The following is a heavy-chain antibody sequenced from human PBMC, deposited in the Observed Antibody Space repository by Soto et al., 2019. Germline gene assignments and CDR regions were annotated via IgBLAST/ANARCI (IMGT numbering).Heavy chain of an antibody. V-gene: IGHV3-30-3*01. D-gene: IGHD5-12*01. Sequence: QVQLVESGGGVVQPGRSLRLSCAASGFTFSSYAMHWVRQAPGKGLEWVAVISYDGSNKYYADSVKGRFTISRDNSKNTLYLQMNSLRAEDTAVYYCARDLSRSSYGTDAFDIWGQGTMVTVSS. CDR2: ISYDGSNK. J-gene: IGHJ3*02. CDR3: ARDLSRSSYGTDAFDI. CDR1: GFTFSSYA.